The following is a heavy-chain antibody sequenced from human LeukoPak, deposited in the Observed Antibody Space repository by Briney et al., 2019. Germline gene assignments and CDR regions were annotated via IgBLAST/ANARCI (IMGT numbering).Heavy chain of an antibody. J-gene: IGHJ6*03. D-gene: IGHD3-10*01. CDR1: GFTFSNYG. CDR2: IRYDGSNK. Sequence: PGGSLRLSCAASGFTFSNYGMHWVRQAPGKGLEWVAFIRYDGSNKYYADSVKGRFTISRDNSKNTLYLQMNSLRAEDTAVYYCAKDHREILLWFGELFGYMDVWGKGTTVTISS. CDR3: AKDHREILLWFGELFGYMDV. V-gene: IGHV3-30*02.